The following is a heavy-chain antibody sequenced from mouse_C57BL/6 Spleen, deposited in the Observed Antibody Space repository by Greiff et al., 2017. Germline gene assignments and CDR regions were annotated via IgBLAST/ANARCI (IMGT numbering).Heavy chain of an antibody. D-gene: IGHD1-1*01. CDR3: ARSNYGSSLGFAY. CDR1: GYTFTSYW. V-gene: IGHV1-52*01. CDR2: IDPSDSET. Sequence: VQLQQPGAELVRPGSSVKLSCKASGYTFTSYWMHWVKQRPIQGLEWIGNIDPSDSETHYNQKFKDKATLTVDKSSSTAYMQLSSLTSEDSAVYYCARSNYGSSLGFAYWGQGTLVTVSA. J-gene: IGHJ3*01.